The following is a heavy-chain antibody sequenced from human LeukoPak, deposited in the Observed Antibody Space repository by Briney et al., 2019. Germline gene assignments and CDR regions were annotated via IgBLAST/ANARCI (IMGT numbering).Heavy chain of an antibody. V-gene: IGHV1-2*06. CDR3: AREGRLGYYYDSSGSYWFDP. D-gene: IGHD3-22*01. CDR1: GYTFTGYY. Sequence: EASVKVSCKASGYTFTGYYMHWGRQGQGQGDEWMGRINPNSGGTNYAQKFQGRVTMTRDTSISTAYMELSRLRSDDTAVYYCAREGRLGYYYDSSGSYWFDPWGQGTLVTVSS. J-gene: IGHJ5*02. CDR2: INPNSGGT.